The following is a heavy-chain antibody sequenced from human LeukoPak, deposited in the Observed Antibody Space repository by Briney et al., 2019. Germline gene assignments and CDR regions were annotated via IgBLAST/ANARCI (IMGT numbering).Heavy chain of an antibody. V-gene: IGHV4-34*01. D-gene: IGHD3-10*01. CDR1: GGSFSGYY. J-gene: IGHJ4*02. CDR2: INHSGST. Sequence: SETLSLTCAVYGGSFSGYYWSWIRQPPGKGLEWIGEINHSGSTNYNPSLKSRVTISVDTSKNQFSLKLSSVTAADTAVYYCARDPDYYGSGSYYFDYWGQGTLVTVSS. CDR3: ARDPDYYGSGSYYFDY.